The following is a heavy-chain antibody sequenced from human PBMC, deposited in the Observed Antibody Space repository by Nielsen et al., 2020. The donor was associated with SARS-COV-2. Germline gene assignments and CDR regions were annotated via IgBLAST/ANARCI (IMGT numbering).Heavy chain of an antibody. Sequence: SETLSLTCAVSGGSVSSNDWWTWSPRPPGRGLGWLGKSLIIGAPTYIPPPKSRVTLSMDKSRRQFSLRLASVSAADTAVYFCARGHLVVVPSPILGLGPFFYSFYLDVWGKGASVTVS. CDR1: GGSVSSNDW. J-gene: IGHJ6*03. CDR2: SLIIGAP. V-gene: IGHV4-4*02. D-gene: IGHD2-2*02. CDR3: ARGHLVVVPSPILGLGPFFYSFYLDV.